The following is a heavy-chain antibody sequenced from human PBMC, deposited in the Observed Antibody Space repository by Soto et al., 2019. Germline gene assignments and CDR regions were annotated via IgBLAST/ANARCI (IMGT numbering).Heavy chain of an antibody. V-gene: IGHV3-33*01. CDR1: GFTFSSYG. Sequence: QVQPVESGGGVVQPGRSLRLSCAASGFTFSSYGMQWVRQAPGKGLEWVAVIWHDGSNQYYADSVKGRFTVSRDNSKNTLYLQLNSLRVEDTAVYYCARERGQIDYWGQGTLVTVSS. CDR3: ARERGQIDY. CDR2: IWHDGSNQ. J-gene: IGHJ4*02.